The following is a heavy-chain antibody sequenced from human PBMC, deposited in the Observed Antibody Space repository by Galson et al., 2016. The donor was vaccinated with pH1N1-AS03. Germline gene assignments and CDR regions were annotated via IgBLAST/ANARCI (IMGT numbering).Heavy chain of an antibody. CDR2: VHYSGTT. J-gene: IGHJ4*02. V-gene: IGHV4-4*02. CDR3: ASAGYHTPGYHY. D-gene: IGHD3-16*02. Sequence: SETLSLTCAVSGGSMTSPDWWTWVHQPPGKGLEWIGEVHYSGTTSYNPSLNSRVTMSIDKSNNQFSLNLGSVTAADTAVYFCASAGYHTPGYHYWGQGALVTVSS. CDR1: GGSMTSPDW.